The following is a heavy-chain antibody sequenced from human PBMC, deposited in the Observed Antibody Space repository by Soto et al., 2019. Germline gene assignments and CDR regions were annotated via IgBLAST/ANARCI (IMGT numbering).Heavy chain of an antibody. CDR3: ARASLGYCSSTSCRSNWFDP. J-gene: IGHJ5*02. CDR1: GGTISSTSYY. CDR2: IYYSGST. V-gene: IGHV4-39*07. D-gene: IGHD2-2*01. Sequence: PLHTLSLTCTVSGGTISSTSYYWGWIRQPPGKGLEWIGSIYYSGSTYYNPSLKSRVTISVDTSKNQFSLKLSSVTAADTAVYYCARASLGYCSSTSCRSNWFDPWGQGTLVTVSS.